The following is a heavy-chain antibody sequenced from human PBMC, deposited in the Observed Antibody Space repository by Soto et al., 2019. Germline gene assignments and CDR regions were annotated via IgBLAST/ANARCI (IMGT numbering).Heavy chain of an antibody. Sequence: QVQLVESGGGVVQPGRSLRLSCAASGFIFGSYGMHWVRQAPGKGLEWVAVISFDGGNKYYADSVKGRFTISRDNSKNTLYLQMNRLRAEDTAVYYCAKVPRAVAGFGADYWGQGTLVTVSS. D-gene: IGHD6-19*01. CDR3: AKVPRAVAGFGADY. CDR2: ISFDGGNK. J-gene: IGHJ4*02. CDR1: GFIFGSYG. V-gene: IGHV3-30*18.